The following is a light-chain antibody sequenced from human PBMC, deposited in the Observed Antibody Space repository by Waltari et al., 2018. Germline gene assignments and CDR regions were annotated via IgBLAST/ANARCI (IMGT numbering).Light chain of an antibody. J-gene: IGLJ1*01. CDR2: EDT. Sequence: SYELTQPPSVSVSPGQTARITCSGHELQRKSAYWFQQKSGQAPRLVIYEDTKRPSGIPERFSGSSSGTVATLTITGAQVDDEADYYCYSSDSTGLRVFGGGTTVVVL. CDR3: YSSDSTGLRV. CDR1: ELQRKS. V-gene: IGLV3-10*01.